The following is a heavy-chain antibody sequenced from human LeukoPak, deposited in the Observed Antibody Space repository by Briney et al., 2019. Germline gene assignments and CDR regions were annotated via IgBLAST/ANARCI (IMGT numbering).Heavy chain of an antibody. V-gene: IGHV3-23*01. CDR1: GFTFRSYA. J-gene: IGHJ5*02. D-gene: IGHD6-19*01. CDR3: AKGSGSGWYGWLDP. CDR2: ITDSGTNT. Sequence: GGSLRLSCAVSGFTFRSYAMNWVRQAPGKGLEWVSVITDSGTNTYYGDSVKGRFTVSRDNSKNTLYLQMNSLRAEDTAVYYCAKGSGSGWYGWLDPWGQGTLVTVSS.